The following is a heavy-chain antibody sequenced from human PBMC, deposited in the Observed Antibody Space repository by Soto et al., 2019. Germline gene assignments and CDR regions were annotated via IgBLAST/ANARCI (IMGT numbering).Heavy chain of an antibody. CDR1: GYTFTSYG. CDR3: ARDVPHIVVVVAATAGAFDI. J-gene: IGHJ3*02. CDR2: ISAYNGNT. Sequence: QVQLVQSGAEVKKPGASVKVSCKASGYTFTSYGISWVRQAPGQGLEWMGWISAYNGNTNYAQKLQGRVTMTTDTSTSTAYMELRSLRSDDTAVYYCARDVPHIVVVVAATAGAFDIWGQGTMVTVSS. D-gene: IGHD2-15*01. V-gene: IGHV1-18*01.